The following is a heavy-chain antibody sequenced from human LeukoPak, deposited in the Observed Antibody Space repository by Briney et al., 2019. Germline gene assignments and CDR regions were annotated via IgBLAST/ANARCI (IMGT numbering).Heavy chain of an antibody. CDR3: ARDLLPYIAARNLDY. V-gene: IGHV1-2*02. D-gene: IGHD6-6*01. CDR1: GYTFTGYY. J-gene: IGHJ4*02. Sequence: GASVKVSCKASGYTFTGYYMHWVRQAPGQGLEWMGWINPNSGGTNYAQKFQGRVTMTRDTSISTAYMELSRLRSDDTAVYYCARDLLPYIAARNLDYWGQGTLVTVSS. CDR2: INPNSGGT.